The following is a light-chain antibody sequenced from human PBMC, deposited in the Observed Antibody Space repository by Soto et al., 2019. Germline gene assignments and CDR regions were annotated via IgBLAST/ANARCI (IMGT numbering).Light chain of an antibody. Sequence: EIVLTQSPATLSLSPGERATLSCRASQSVSSYLAWYQQKPGQAPRLLIYDASNRPTGIPGRFSGSGSGTDFTLTISSLESVDFAIYYCQQRSNWPLTFGGGTKVEIK. CDR2: DAS. CDR3: QQRSNWPLT. CDR1: QSVSSY. V-gene: IGKV3-11*01. J-gene: IGKJ4*01.